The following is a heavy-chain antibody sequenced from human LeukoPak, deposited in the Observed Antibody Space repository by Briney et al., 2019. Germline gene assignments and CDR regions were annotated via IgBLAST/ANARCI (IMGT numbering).Heavy chain of an antibody. Sequence: ASVKVSCKASGYTFTNYYLHWVRQAPGQGLEWMGVINPGGGSTSYAQKFQGRVTMTRNTSISTAYMELSSLRSEDTAVYYCARGLEHPTYYDFWSGYAKFDYWGQGTLVTVSS. CDR2: INPGGGST. D-gene: IGHD3-3*01. J-gene: IGHJ4*02. CDR1: GYTFTNYY. CDR3: ARGLEHPTYYDFWSGYAKFDY. V-gene: IGHV1-46*01.